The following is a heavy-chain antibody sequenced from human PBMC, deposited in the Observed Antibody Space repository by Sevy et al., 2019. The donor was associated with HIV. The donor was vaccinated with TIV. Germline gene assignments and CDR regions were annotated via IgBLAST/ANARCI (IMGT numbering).Heavy chain of an antibody. V-gene: IGHV3-48*01. J-gene: IGHJ6*02. CDR1: GFTFSSYS. Sequence: GGSLRLSCAASGFTFSSYSMNWVRQAPGKGLEWVSYISSSSSTLYYADSVKGRFTISRDNAKNSLYLQMNSLRAEDTAVYYCARRYNWNSRYYGMDVWGQGTTVTVSS. CDR2: ISSSSSTL. D-gene: IGHD1-7*01. CDR3: ARRYNWNSRYYGMDV.